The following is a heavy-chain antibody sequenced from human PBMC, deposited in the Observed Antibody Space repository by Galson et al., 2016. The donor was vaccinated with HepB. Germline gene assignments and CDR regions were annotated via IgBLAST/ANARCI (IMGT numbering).Heavy chain of an antibody. CDR3: AKHRLGYYDSGSPFDY. Sequence: SLRLSCAASGFTFSDHAMHWVHRAPGKGLDYVSAISGNGDNTHYADSVRGKFTISRDNSKNTLYLQMSSLRAEDAAIYYCAKHRLGYYDSGSPFDYWGQGTRVTVSS. CDR1: GFTFSDHA. CDR2: ISGNGDNT. V-gene: IGHV3-64D*08. J-gene: IGHJ4*02. D-gene: IGHD3-10*01.